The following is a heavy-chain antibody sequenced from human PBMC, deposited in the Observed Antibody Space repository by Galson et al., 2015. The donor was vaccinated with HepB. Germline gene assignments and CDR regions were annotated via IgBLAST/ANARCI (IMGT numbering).Heavy chain of an antibody. V-gene: IGHV1-69*04. J-gene: IGHJ6*03. Sequence: VKVSCKASGGTFSSYTISWVRQAPGQGLEWMGRIIPILGIANYAQKFQGRVTITADKSTSTAYMELSSLRSEDTAVYYCAREGEYCSSTSCYTRGYYYYYMDVWGKGTTVTVSS. CDR3: AREGEYCSSTSCYTRGYYYYYMDV. CDR1: GGTFSSYT. CDR2: IIPILGIA. D-gene: IGHD2-2*02.